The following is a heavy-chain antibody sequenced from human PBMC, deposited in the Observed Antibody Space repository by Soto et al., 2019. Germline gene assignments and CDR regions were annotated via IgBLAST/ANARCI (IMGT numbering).Heavy chain of an antibody. J-gene: IGHJ4*02. CDR2: TYYRSKWYN. CDR3: ARMYSSSSFPFDY. D-gene: IGHD6-6*01. CDR1: GDSVSRNSSA. V-gene: IGHV6-1*01. Sequence: SQTLSLPCAVSGDSVSRNSSACNFIRQSPSRGLEWLGRTYYRSKWYNDYAVSVKSRITINPDTSKNQFSLQLNSVTPEDTAVYYCARMYSSSSFPFDYWGQGTLVTVSS.